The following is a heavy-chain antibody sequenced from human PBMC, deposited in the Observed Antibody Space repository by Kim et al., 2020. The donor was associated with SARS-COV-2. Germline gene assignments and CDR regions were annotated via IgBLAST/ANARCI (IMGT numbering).Heavy chain of an antibody. CDR2: ISGSGGST. Sequence: GGSLRLSCAASGFTFSSYAMSWVRQAPGKGLEWVSAISGSGGSTYYADSVKGRFTISRDNSKNTLYLQMNSLRAEDTAVYYCAKESSSSSWYVGEFDYWGQGTLVTVSS. V-gene: IGHV3-23*01. CDR3: AKESSSSSWYVGEFDY. CDR1: GFTFSSYA. J-gene: IGHJ4*02. D-gene: IGHD6-13*01.